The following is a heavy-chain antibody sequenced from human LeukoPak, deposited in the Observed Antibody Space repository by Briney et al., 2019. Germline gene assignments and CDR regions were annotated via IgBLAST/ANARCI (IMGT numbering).Heavy chain of an antibody. J-gene: IGHJ6*03. CDR2: IYTSGST. CDR3: ARGVVATIYDYYYYYMDV. CDR1: GGSISSGSYY. V-gene: IGHV4-61*02. Sequence: SQTLSLTCTVSGGSISSGSYYWSWIRQPAGKGLEWIGRIYTSGSTNYNPSLKSRVTMSVDTSKNQFSLKLSSVTAADTAVYYCARGVVATIYDYYYYYMDVWGKGTTVTISS. D-gene: IGHD5-12*01.